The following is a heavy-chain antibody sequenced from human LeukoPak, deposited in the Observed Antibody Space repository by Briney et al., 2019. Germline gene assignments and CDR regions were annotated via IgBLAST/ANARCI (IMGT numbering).Heavy chain of an antibody. J-gene: IGHJ5*02. CDR3: ARALSGENQFDP. V-gene: IGHV4-34*01. Sequence: SETLSLTCAVYGGSFSGYYWSWIRQPPGKGLEWIGEINHSGSTNYNPSLRSRVTISVDTSKNQFSLKLSSVTAADTAVYYCARALSGENQFDPWGQGTLVTVSS. D-gene: IGHD3-16*01. CDR1: GGSFSGYY. CDR2: INHSGST.